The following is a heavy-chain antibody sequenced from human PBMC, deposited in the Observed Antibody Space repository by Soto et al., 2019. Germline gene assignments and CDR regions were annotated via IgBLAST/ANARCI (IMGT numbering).Heavy chain of an antibody. CDR2: ISVYNGNK. V-gene: IGHV1-18*01. D-gene: IGHD3-10*01. CDR3: ARVAITLIRGLKVDFYNMDV. Sequence: GGEVKEPGASVQVSCKASGYTFNNYGITWVRQAPGQGLEWLGWISVYNGNKNYAKKVQGRVSMTADTSTSTAHMELRSLQSDDTAVYFCARVAITLIRGLKVDFYNMDVWGQGTTVTVSS. CDR1: GYTFNNYG. J-gene: IGHJ6*02.